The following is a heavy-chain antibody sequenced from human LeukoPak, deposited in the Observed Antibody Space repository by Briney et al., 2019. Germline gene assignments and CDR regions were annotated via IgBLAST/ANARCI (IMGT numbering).Heavy chain of an antibody. Sequence: TLSLTCTFSGGSISSGDYYWSWIRQPPGKGLEWIGYIYYSGSTYYNPSLKSRVTISVDTSKNQFSLKLSSVTAADTAVYYCARTEYSSSPQTPYYFDYWGQGTLVTVSS. V-gene: IGHV4-30-4*01. D-gene: IGHD6-6*01. CDR1: GGSISSGDYY. J-gene: IGHJ4*02. CDR2: IYYSGST. CDR3: ARTEYSSSPQTPYYFDY.